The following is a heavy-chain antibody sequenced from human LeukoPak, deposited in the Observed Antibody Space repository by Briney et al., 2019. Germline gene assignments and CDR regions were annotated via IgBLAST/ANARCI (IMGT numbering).Heavy chain of an antibody. D-gene: IGHD1-7*01. Sequence: GASVKVSCKASGYTFTNYGLSWVRRAPGQGLEWMGWISAYNGDTYYAHKFHGRVTMTTDTSTSTAYMDLSRLRSDDTAVKYCARAGEGGELGDYWGQGTLVTVSS. CDR2: ISAYNGDT. CDR3: ARAGEGGELGDY. V-gene: IGHV1-18*01. J-gene: IGHJ4*02. CDR1: GYTFTNYG.